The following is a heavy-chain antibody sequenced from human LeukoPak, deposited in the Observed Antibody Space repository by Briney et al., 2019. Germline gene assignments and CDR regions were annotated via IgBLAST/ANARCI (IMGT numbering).Heavy chain of an antibody. D-gene: IGHD3-10*02. CDR3: ARVVPGHYYFDY. J-gene: IGHJ4*02. CDR1: GFSLSTSGVG. CDR2: IYWNDDE. V-gene: IGHV2-5*01. Sequence: GPTPVNPTQPLTLAWTFTGFSLSTSGVGVGWIRQPPGKALAWLALIYWNDDERYSPSLRSRLTITKDTSKNQVVLTMTNMDPVDTATYYCARVVPGHYYFDYWGQGTLVTVSS.